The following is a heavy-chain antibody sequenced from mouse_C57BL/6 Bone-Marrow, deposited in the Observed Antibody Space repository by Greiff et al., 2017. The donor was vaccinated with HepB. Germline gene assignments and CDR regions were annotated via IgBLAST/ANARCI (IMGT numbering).Heavy chain of an antibody. D-gene: IGHD4-1*02. CDR2: ISSGGDYI. Sequence: EVMLVESGEGLVKPGGSLKLSCAASGFTFSSYAMSWVRQTPEKRLEWVAYISSGGDYIYYADTVKGRFTISRDNARNTLYLQMSSLKSEDTAMYYCTREGSSTGTDYWGQGTTLTVSS. V-gene: IGHV5-9-1*02. CDR3: TREGSSTGTDY. J-gene: IGHJ2*01. CDR1: GFTFSSYA.